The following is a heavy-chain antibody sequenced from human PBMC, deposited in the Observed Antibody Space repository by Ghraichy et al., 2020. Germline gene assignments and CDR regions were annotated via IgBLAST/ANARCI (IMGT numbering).Heavy chain of an antibody. D-gene: IGHD5-18*01. CDR3: GRGGYIYGSNPIDY. CDR1: GFTFNTYY. J-gene: IGHJ4*02. CDR2: IKKDGSEK. V-gene: IGHV3-7*04. Sequence: GGSLRLSCAASGFTFNTYYMTWVRQAPGKGLEWVANIKKDGSEKYYVDSVKDRFTISRDNAKDSVYLQMNSLRAEDTAVYYCGRGGYIYGSNPIDYWGQGSQVIVSS.